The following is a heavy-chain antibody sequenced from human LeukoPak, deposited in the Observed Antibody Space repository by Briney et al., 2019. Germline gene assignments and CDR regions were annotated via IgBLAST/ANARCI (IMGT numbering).Heavy chain of an antibody. V-gene: IGHV3-23*01. Sequence: HTGGSLRLSCAASGFTFSSYAMSWVRQAPGKGLEWVSAISGSGGSTYYADSVKGRFTISRDNSKNTLYLQMNSLRAEDTAVYYCAKYITMVRGVNDYWGPGTLVTVSS. D-gene: IGHD3-10*01. CDR2: ISGSGGST. CDR1: GFTFSSYA. J-gene: IGHJ4*02. CDR3: AKYITMVRGVNDY.